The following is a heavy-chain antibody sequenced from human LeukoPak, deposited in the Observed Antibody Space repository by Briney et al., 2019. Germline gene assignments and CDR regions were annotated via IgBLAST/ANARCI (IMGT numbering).Heavy chain of an antibody. CDR1: GFTFSNYA. CDR2: ISGSASST. J-gene: IGHJ3*02. Sequence: GGSLKLSCAASGFTFSNYAMSWVRQAPGKGLEWVSAISGSASSTYYADSVKGRFTISRDNSKNTLYLQMNSLRADDTAVYYCAKGLRFLEWLFNAFDIWGQGTMVTVSS. V-gene: IGHV3-23*01. CDR3: AKGLRFLEWLFNAFDI. D-gene: IGHD3-3*01.